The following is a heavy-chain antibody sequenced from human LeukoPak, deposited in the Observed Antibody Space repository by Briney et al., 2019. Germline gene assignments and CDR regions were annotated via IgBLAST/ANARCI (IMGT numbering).Heavy chain of an antibody. CDR3: ARDVIMGYGQGWFDP. J-gene: IGHJ5*02. CDR1: GYTFTMFY. D-gene: IGHD2-8*01. Sequence: GASVKVSCKASGYTFTMFYIHWVRQAPGQGLEWMGLINPSDGATTYAQRFQGRVTVTRDMSTTTVYLDLRSLTPEDTAMYFCARDVIMGYGQGWFDPWGQGTLVTVSS. CDR2: INPSDGAT. V-gene: IGHV1-46*01.